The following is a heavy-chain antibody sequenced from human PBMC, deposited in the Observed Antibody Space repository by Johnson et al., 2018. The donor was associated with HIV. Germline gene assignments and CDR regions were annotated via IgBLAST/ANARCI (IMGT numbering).Heavy chain of an antibody. J-gene: IGHJ3*01. Sequence: VQLVESGGGLVKPGWSLRLSCAASGFTFSDYYMSWIRQAPGKGLEWVSYITSTGITVYYAASVKGRFTISRDNAKNSVYLQMNSLEAEDTAVYYCARAPEVRGVDAFDVWGQGTVVTVSS. V-gene: IGHV3-11*04. CDR3: ARAPEVRGVDAFDV. D-gene: IGHD3-10*01. CDR1: GFTFSDYY. CDR2: ITSTGITV.